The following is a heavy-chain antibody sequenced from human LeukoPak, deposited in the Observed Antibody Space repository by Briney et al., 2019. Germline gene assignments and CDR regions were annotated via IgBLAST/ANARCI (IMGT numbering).Heavy chain of an antibody. CDR3: ARVQGHPPNGLDV. Sequence: GGSLRLSCAASGFTFSGYWMHWVRQAPGKGLVWVSRINSDRSSTSYADSVKGRFTISRDNAKNTLYLQMNSLRAEDTAVYYCARVQGHPPNGLDVWGQGTMVTVSS. CDR2: INSDRSST. CDR1: GFTFSGYW. V-gene: IGHV3-74*01. J-gene: IGHJ3*01. D-gene: IGHD2-8*01.